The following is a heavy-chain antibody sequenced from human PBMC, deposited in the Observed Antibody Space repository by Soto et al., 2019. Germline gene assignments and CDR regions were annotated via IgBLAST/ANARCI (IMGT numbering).Heavy chain of an antibody. V-gene: IGHV4-31*03. CDR2: IYCSGST. D-gene: IGHD6-6*01. J-gene: IGHJ4*02. Sequence: ASETLSLTCTVSGGSISSGGYYWSWIRQHPGKGLEWIGYIYCSGSTYYNPSLKSRVTISVDTSKNQFSLKLSSVTAADTAVYYCARSVEYSSSFGNWGQGTLVTVSS. CDR1: GGSISSGGYY. CDR3: ARSVEYSSSFGN.